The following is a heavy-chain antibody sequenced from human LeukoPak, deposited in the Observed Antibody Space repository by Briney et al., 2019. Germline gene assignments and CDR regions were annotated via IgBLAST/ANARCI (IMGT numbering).Heavy chain of an antibody. D-gene: IGHD3-22*01. V-gene: IGHV4-59*01. Sequence: SETLSLTCTVSGGSISSYYWSWIRQPPGKGLEWIGYIYYSGSTNYSPSLKSRATISVDTSKNQFSLKLSSVTAADTAVYYCARQGYYYDSSGFWVGRSSPKKNYYYYMDVWGKGTTVTISS. CDR3: ARQGYYYDSSGFWVGRSSPKKNYYYYMDV. J-gene: IGHJ6*03. CDR2: IYYSGST. CDR1: GGSISSYY.